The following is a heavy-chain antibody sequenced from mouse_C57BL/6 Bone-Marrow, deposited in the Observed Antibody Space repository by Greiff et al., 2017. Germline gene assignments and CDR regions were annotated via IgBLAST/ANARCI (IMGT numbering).Heavy chain of an antibody. D-gene: IGHD5-1*01. CDR1: GFTFSSYA. Sequence: DVQLVESGEGLVKPGGSLKLSCAASGFTFSSYAMSWVRQTPEKRLEWVAYISSGGDYIYYAATVKGRFTISRDNARNTLYLQMSSLKAEDTAMYYCTREYFSWFAYWGQGTLVTVAA. V-gene: IGHV5-9-1*02. CDR2: ISSGGDYI. J-gene: IGHJ3*01. CDR3: TREYFSWFAY.